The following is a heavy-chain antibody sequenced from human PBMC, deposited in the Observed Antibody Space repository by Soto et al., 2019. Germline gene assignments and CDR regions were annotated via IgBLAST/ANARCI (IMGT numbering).Heavy chain of an antibody. V-gene: IGHV1-2*04. CDR1: GYTFTGYY. D-gene: IGHD2-8*02. Sequence: ASVKVSCKASGYTFTGYYMHWVRQAPGQGLEWMGWINPNSGGTNYAQKFQGWVTMTRDTSISTAYMELSRLRSDDTAVYYCARDLFTPGTGFYGMDVWGQGTTVTVSS. CDR3: ARDLFTPGTGFYGMDV. J-gene: IGHJ6*02. CDR2: INPNSGGT.